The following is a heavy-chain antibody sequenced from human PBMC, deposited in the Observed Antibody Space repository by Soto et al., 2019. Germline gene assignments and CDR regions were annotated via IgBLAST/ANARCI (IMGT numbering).Heavy chain of an antibody. CDR3: TTDRGYSSGSPDDY. V-gene: IGHV3-15*01. D-gene: IGHD6-19*01. J-gene: IGHJ4*02. Sequence: GGSLRLSCEVFGFTFNSYGMHWVRQAPGKGLEWVGRIKSKTDGGTTDYAAPVKGRFTISRDDSKNTLYLQMNSLKTEDTAVYYCTTDRGYSSGSPDDYWGQGT. CDR1: GFTFNSYG. CDR2: IKSKTDGGTT.